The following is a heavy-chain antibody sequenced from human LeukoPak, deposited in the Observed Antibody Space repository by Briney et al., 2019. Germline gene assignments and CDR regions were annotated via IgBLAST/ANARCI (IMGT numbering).Heavy chain of an antibody. Sequence: SVKVSCKASGGTFSSYAISWVRQAPGQGLEWMGGIIPIFGTANYAQKFQGRVTITADESTSTAYMELSSLRSEDTAVYYCAREPPLTGYYYRQYYFDYWGQGTLVTVSS. CDR2: IIPIFGTA. CDR1: GGTFSSYA. CDR3: AREPPLTGYYYRQYYFDY. J-gene: IGHJ4*02. V-gene: IGHV1-69*13. D-gene: IGHD3-9*01.